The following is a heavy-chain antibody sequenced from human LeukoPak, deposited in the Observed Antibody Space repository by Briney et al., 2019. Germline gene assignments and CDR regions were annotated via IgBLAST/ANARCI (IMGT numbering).Heavy chain of an antibody. CDR1: GYSFTIYD. CDR2: MNPDSGNT. V-gene: IGHV1-8*01. CDR3: ARGAGRWLLNLLGY. D-gene: IGHD5-24*01. Sequence: ASVKVSCKASGYSFTIYDVNWVRQAPGQGLEWMGWMNPDSGNTGYAPKFQGRVSMTRNTSISTAYMELSSLRSEDTAVYYCARGAGRWLLNLLGYWGQGTLVTVSS. J-gene: IGHJ4*02.